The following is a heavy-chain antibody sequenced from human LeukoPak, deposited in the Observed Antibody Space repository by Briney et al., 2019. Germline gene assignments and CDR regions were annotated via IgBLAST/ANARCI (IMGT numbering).Heavy chain of an antibody. V-gene: IGHV5-51*01. Sequence: GESLKISCKGSGYSFTSYWIGWVRQMPGKGLEWMGIIYPGDSDTRYSPSFQGQVTISADRSISTAYLQWSSLKASDTAMYYCALQGDSSGWYFINWGQGTLVTVSS. CDR2: IYPGDSDT. CDR3: ALQGDSSGWYFIN. J-gene: IGHJ4*02. CDR1: GYSFTSYW. D-gene: IGHD6-19*01.